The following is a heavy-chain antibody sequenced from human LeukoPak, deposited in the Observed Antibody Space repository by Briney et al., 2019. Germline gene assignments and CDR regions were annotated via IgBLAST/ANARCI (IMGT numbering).Heavy chain of an antibody. CDR3: ERDQAPPSITIFGVVIIQSGYFDY. J-gene: IGHJ4*02. V-gene: IGHV6-1*01. CDR1: EDSVSSNSAA. Sequence: SQTLSLTCAISEDSVSSNSAAWNWIRQSPSRGLEWLGTTYYRSKWYNDYAVSVKSRITINPDTSKKQFSLQLNSVTPEDTAVYYCERDQAPPSITIFGVVIIQSGYFDYWGQGTLVTVSS. CDR2: TYYRSKWYN. D-gene: IGHD3-3*01.